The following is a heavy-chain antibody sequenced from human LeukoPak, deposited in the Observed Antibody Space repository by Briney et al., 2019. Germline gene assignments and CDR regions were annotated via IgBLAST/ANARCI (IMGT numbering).Heavy chain of an antibody. CDR2: IYYSGST. J-gene: IGHJ4*02. V-gene: IGHV4-39*01. Sequence: SETLSLTCTVSGGSISSSSYYWGWIRRPPGKGLEWIGSIYYSGSTYYNPSLKSRVTISVDTSKNQFSLKLSSVTAADTAVYYCARSHSDYDLYYFDYWGQGTLVTVSS. D-gene: IGHD4-17*01. CDR1: GGSISSSSYY. CDR3: ARSHSDYDLYYFDY.